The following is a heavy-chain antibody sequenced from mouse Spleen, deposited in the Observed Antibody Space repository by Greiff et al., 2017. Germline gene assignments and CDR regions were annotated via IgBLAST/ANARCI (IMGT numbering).Heavy chain of an antibody. CDR3: ARKEAHYRYDGWYFDV. J-gene: IGHJ1*01. V-gene: IGHV1-53*01. CDR1: GYTFTSYW. Sequence: VRLQQPGTELVKPGASVKLSCKASGYTFTSYWMHWVKQRPGQGLEWIGNINPSNGGTNYNEKFKSKATLTVDKSSSTAYMQLSSLTSEDSAVYYCARKEAHYRYDGWYFDVWGAGTTVTVSS. CDR2: INPSNGGT. D-gene: IGHD2-14*01.